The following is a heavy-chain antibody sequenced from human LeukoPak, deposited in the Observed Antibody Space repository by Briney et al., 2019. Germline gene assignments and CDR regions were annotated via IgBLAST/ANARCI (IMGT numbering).Heavy chain of an antibody. CDR3: AKDMYSSSSSDGGFDY. J-gene: IGHJ4*02. CDR2: ISWDGGST. D-gene: IGHD6-6*01. Sequence: PGGSLRLSFAASEFTFDDYSMHWVRQAPGKGLEWLSLISWDGGSTYYADSVKGRFTISRDNAKNSLYLQMNSLRAEDMALYYCAKDMYSSSSSDGGFDYWGQGTLVTVSS. V-gene: IGHV3-43*01. CDR1: EFTFDDYS.